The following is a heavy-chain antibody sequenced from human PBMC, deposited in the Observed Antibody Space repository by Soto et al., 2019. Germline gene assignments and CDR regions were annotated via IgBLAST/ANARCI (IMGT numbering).Heavy chain of an antibody. CDR2: RT. Sequence: SGPNLVNPTHALGMTGDLSGRSLTTRRMSLGWIRRPPGKAPEWLALRTQYSPSLQSRLTFTEDTSKKQVVLKMTNVETVDTATHSCTLRQDTSRGPIYWRQGIMVPVTS. D-gene: IGHD6-13*01. CDR1: GRSLTTRRMS. V-gene: IGHV2-5*01. CDR3: TLRQDTSRGPIY. J-gene: IGHJ4*02.